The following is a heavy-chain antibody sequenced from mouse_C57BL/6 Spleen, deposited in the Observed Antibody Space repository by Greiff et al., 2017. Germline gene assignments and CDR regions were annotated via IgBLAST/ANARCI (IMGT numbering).Heavy chain of an antibody. D-gene: IGHD2-4*01. CDR1: GFNIKDYY. CDR3: ARRGIYYDFPAWFAY. Sequence: VQLKESGAELVKPGASVKLSCTASGFNIKDYYMHWVKQRTEQGLEWIGRIDPEDGETKYAPKFQGKATIPADTSSNTAYLQLSSLTSEDTAVYYCARRGIYYDFPAWFAYWGQGTLVTVSA. CDR2: IDPEDGET. J-gene: IGHJ3*01. V-gene: IGHV14-2*01.